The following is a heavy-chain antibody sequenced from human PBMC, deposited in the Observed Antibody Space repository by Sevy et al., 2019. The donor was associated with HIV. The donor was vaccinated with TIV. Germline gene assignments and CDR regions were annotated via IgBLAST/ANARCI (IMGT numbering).Heavy chain of an antibody. D-gene: IGHD4-17*01. V-gene: IGHV3-11*01. CDR2: ISGSDNTI. CDR1: GFTFSDYY. CDR3: ARDHVKDGDLGDYYYFAMDV. Sequence: GGSLRLSCAASGFTFSDYYMSWISQAPGKGLEWISYISGSDNTIYYADSVKGRFTISRDNAKKSLYLQMSGLRAEDTAVYYCARDHVKDGDLGDYYYFAMDVWGPGTTVTVSS. J-gene: IGHJ6*02.